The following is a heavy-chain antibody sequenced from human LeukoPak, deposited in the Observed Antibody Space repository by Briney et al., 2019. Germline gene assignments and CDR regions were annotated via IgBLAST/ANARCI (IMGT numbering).Heavy chain of an antibody. J-gene: IGHJ5*02. Sequence: PGRSLRLSCAASGFTFDDYAMHWVRQAPGKGLEWVSGISWNSGSIGYADSVKGRFTISRDNAKNSLYLQMNSLRAEDTALYYCAKGQRSDVVNWFDPWGQGTLVTVSS. V-gene: IGHV3-9*01. D-gene: IGHD1-26*01. CDR2: ISWNSGSI. CDR3: AKGQRSDVVNWFDP. CDR1: GFTFDDYA.